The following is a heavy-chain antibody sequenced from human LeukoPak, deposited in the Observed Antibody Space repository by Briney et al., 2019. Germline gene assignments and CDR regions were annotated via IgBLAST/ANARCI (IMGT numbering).Heavy chain of an antibody. CDR2: IYHSGSP. V-gene: IGHV4-39*07. CDR1: GGSISSSSYY. Sequence: SETLSLTCSVSGGSISSSSYYWAWVRQPPGKGLEWIGTIYHSGSPYYNPSLKSRVTISLETSKNQFSLRLTSVTAADTAVYYCARRVAVTGIYCFDHWGQGTRSPSPQ. CDR3: ARRVAVTGIYCFDH. J-gene: IGHJ4*02. D-gene: IGHD6-19*01.